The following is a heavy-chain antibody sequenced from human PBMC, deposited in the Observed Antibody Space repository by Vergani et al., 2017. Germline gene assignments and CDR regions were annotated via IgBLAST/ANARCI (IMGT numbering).Heavy chain of an antibody. CDR2: IYYSGST. CDR1: GGSISSYY. V-gene: IGHV4-59*12. Sequence: QVQLQESGPGLVKPSETLSLTCAVYGGSISSYYWSWIRQPPGKGLEWIGYIYYSGSTNYNPSLKSRVTITVDTSKNQFSLKLSSVTAADPAVYYCASLYCSSTSCSFDYWGQGTLVTVSS. J-gene: IGHJ4*02. D-gene: IGHD2-2*01. CDR3: ASLYCSSTSCSFDY.